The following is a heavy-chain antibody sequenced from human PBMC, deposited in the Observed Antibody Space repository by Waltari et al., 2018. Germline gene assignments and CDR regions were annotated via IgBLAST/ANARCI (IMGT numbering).Heavy chain of an antibody. J-gene: IGHJ1*01. V-gene: IGHV4-34*01. CDR3: ARGPRARGTPGLNGH. Sequence: QVQLQQWGAGLLKPSETLFLTCAVYGGSFSGYYWSWIRQPPGKGLEWIGEINHSGSTNYNPSLKSRVTISVDTSKNQFSLKLSSVTAADTAVYYCARGPRARGTPGLNGHWGQGTLVTVSS. CDR1: GGSFSGYY. D-gene: IGHD3-10*01. CDR2: INHSGST.